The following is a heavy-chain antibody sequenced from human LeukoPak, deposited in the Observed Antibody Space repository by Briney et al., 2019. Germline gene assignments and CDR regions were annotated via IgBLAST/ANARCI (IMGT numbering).Heavy chain of an antibody. CDR2: INHSGST. CDR1: GGSFSGYY. D-gene: IGHD1-26*01. Sequence: PSETLSLTCAVYGGSFSGYYWSWIRQPPGKGLEWIGEINHSGSTNYNPSLKSRVTISVDTSKNQFSLKLSSVTAADTAVYYCGGNRVGAKRFDYWGQGTLVTVSS. V-gene: IGHV4-34*01. CDR3: GGNRVGAKRFDY. J-gene: IGHJ4*02.